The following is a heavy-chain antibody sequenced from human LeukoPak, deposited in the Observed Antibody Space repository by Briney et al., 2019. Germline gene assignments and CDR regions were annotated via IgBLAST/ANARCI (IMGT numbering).Heavy chain of an antibody. CDR3: ARAAPYCGGDCYSFPFDY. V-gene: IGHV3-21*01. D-gene: IGHD2-21*02. Sequence: GGSLRLSCAASGFTFSSYSMNWVRQAPGKGLEWVSSISSSSSYIYYADSVKGRFTISRDNAKNSLYLQMNSLRAEDTAVYYCARAAPYCGGDCYSFPFDYWGQGTLVTVSS. J-gene: IGHJ4*02. CDR1: GFTFSSYS. CDR2: ISSSSSYI.